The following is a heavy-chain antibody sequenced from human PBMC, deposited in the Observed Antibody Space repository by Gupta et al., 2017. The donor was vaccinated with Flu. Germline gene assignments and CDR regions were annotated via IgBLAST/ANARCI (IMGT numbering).Heavy chain of an antibody. CDR1: GFTFSSYS. V-gene: IGHV3-21*01. J-gene: IGHJ4*02. CDR3: ARSLAVAGTLCDY. CDR2: ISSSSSYI. D-gene: IGHD6-19*01. Sequence: EVQLVESGGGLVKPGGSQRLSCAASGFTFSSYSMNWVRQAPGKGLEWVSSISSSSSYIYYADSVKGRFTISRDNAKNSLYLQMNSLRAEDTAVYYCARSLAVAGTLCDYWGQGTLVTVSS.